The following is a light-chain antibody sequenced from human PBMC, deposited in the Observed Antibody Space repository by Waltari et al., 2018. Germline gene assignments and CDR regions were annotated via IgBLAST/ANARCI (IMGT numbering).Light chain of an antibody. V-gene: IGKV1-39*01. Sequence: DIQMNQSPSSLSASVGERAPITCRASHSISNSLNWHQTKPVKVPNLLIYAASSLHSGVPSRFSGSGSGTDFTLTISSLQPEDFATYYCQQSYSTPVTFGGGTKVEIK. J-gene: IGKJ4*01. CDR2: AAS. CDR3: QQSYSTPVT. CDR1: HSISNS.